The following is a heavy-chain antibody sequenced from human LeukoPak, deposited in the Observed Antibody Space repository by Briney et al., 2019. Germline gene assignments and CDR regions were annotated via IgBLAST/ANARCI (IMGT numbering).Heavy chain of an antibody. Sequence: ASVKVSCKASGYTFTGYYMHWVRQAPGQGLEWMGWISGHNGDTKYAQKLQGRVTVTTDTSTSTAYMEVRSLRSDDTAVYYCARSQIIIEPAVIPPGRDGMDVWGQGTTVTVSS. V-gene: IGHV1-18*04. CDR3: ARSQIIIEPAVIPPGRDGMDV. CDR1: GYTFTGYY. D-gene: IGHD2-2*02. J-gene: IGHJ6*02. CDR2: ISGHNGDT.